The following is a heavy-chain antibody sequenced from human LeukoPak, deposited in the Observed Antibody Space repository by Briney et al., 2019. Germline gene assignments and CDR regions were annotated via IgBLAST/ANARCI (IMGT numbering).Heavy chain of an antibody. CDR3: ARDVSITLIRGVTFDY. D-gene: IGHD3-10*01. Sequence: SSETLSLTCTVSGGSISSYYWSWIRQPPGKGLEWIGNIYQTGSTYYNPSLTSRVTISIDMSKNQFSLKLSSVTAADTAVYCCARDVSITLIRGVTFDYWGQGALVTVSS. J-gene: IGHJ4*02. CDR2: IYQTGST. CDR1: GGSISSYY. V-gene: IGHV4-59*08.